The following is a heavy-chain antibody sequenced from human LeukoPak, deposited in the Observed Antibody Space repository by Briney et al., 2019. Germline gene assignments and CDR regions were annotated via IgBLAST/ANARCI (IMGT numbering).Heavy chain of an antibody. D-gene: IGHD1-26*01. Sequence: GGSLRLSCAASGFTFSSYAMHWVRQAPGKGLGWVAVISYDGSNKYYADSVKGRFTISRDNSKNTLYLQMNSLRAEDTAVYYCAREPVSGSYYGRRFDPWGQGTLVTVSS. CDR2: ISYDGSNK. CDR1: GFTFSSYA. CDR3: AREPVSGSYYGRRFDP. J-gene: IGHJ5*02. V-gene: IGHV3-30*04.